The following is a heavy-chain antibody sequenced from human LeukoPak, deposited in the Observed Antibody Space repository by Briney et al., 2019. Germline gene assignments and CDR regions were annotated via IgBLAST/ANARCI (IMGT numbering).Heavy chain of an antibody. D-gene: IGHD3-10*01. J-gene: IGHJ5*02. V-gene: IGHV3-7*01. Sequence: GGSLRLSCVASGFTFSSRDWMTCVSQAPGKGLVWVANIKQDGSEKNYVDSVKGRFTISRDNAKNSVDLQMNSLRVEDTAVYYCAKYYGSGTAAWFDPWGQGTLVTVSS. CDR2: IKQDGSEK. CDR1: GFTFSSRDW. CDR3: AKYYGSGTAAWFDP.